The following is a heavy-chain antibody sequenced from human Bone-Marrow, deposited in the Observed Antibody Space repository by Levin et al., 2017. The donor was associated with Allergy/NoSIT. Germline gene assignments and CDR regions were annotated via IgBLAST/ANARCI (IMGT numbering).Heavy chain of an antibody. CDR1: GFTFSSYS. CDR2: ISSSSSYI. V-gene: IGHV3-21*01. Sequence: LSLTCAASGFTFSSYSMNWVRQAPGKGLEWVSSISSSSSYIYYADSVKGRFTISRDNAKNSLYLQMNSLRAEDTAVYYCARDAPYYDLWSGHRGSRVRYYYYGMDVWGQGTTVTVSS. J-gene: IGHJ6*02. CDR3: ARDAPYYDLWSGHRGSRVRYYYYGMDV. D-gene: IGHD3-3*01.